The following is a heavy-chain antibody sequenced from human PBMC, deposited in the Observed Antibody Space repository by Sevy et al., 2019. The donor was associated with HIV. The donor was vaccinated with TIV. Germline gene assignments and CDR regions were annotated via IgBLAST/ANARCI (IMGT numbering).Heavy chain of an antibody. CDR2: ISGSGVST. Sequence: GGSLRLSCAVSGFSFDSYGMTWVRQAPGKGLEWVSGISGSGVSTYYADSVKGRFIISRDNSKNTLYLQMNSLRSEDTGRFYSAKGGGGHYDPGEIGYYFYYYNMDVWGKGTTVTVSS. CDR3: AKGGGGHYDPGEIGYYFYYYNMDV. J-gene: IGHJ6*03. V-gene: IGHV3-23*01. CDR1: GFSFDSYG. D-gene: IGHD3-22*01.